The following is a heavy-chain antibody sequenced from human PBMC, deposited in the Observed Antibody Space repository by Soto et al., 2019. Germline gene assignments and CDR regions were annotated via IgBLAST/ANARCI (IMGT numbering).Heavy chain of an antibody. CDR3: ALCSSTSCYRDYYYGMDV. V-gene: IGHV1-69*01. CDR2: IIPIFGTA. J-gene: IGHJ6*02. D-gene: IGHD2-2*02. CDR1: GGTFSSYA. Sequence: QVQLVQSGAEVKKPGSSVKVSCKASGGTFSSYAISWVRQAPGQGLEWMGGIIPIFGTANYAQKFQGRVTITADESTSTAYMELSSLRSGDTAVYYCALCSSTSCYRDYYYGMDVWGQGTTVTVSS.